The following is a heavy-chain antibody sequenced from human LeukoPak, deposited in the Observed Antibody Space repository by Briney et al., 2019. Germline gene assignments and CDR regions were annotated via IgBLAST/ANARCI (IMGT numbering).Heavy chain of an antibody. CDR1: GYTFTTYT. J-gene: IGHJ4*02. Sequence: GASVKVSCKASGYTFTTYTMHWVRQAPGQRLEWMGWINADTGNTKCSQEFQGRLTITGDTSASTVYMDLSSLKSEDMAVYYCARSGGSRGTVTPPGDFWGQGTLVTVSS. V-gene: IGHV1-3*03. CDR3: ARSGGSRGTVTPPGDF. D-gene: IGHD4-17*01. CDR2: INADTGNT.